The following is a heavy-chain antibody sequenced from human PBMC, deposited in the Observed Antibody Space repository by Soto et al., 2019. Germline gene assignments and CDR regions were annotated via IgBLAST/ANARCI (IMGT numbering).Heavy chain of an antibody. Sequence: GGSLRLSCAASGFTFSSYAMHWVRQAPGKGLEWVAVISYDGSNKYYADSVKGRFTISRDNSKNTLYLQMNSLRAEDTAVYYCARGLQLRHHYYYYGMDVWGQGTTVTVSS. CDR2: ISYDGSNK. CDR1: GFTFSSYA. J-gene: IGHJ6*02. D-gene: IGHD4-4*01. CDR3: ARGLQLRHHYYYYGMDV. V-gene: IGHV3-30-3*01.